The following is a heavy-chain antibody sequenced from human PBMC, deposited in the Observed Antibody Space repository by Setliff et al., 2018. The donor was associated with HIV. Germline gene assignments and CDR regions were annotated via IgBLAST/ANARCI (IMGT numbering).Heavy chain of an antibody. Sequence: KSSETLSLTCTVSGDSISSGGFYCNWFRQYPEKGLEWIGWIHYSGRTNFNPSLRSRATISFDTSKNQFSLNLTSVTAAVTAVYYCARAPFRGGSFGWFDPWGQGTLVTVSS. V-gene: IGHV4-31*03. J-gene: IGHJ5*02. CDR3: ARAPFRGGSFGWFDP. CDR2: IHYSGRT. CDR1: GDSISSGGFY. D-gene: IGHD2-15*01.